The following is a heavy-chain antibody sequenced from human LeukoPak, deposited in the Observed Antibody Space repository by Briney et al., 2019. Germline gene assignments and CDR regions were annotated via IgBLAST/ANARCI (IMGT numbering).Heavy chain of an antibody. CDR1: GFTFSSYA. CDR3: AKSGYNRFDY. V-gene: IGHV3-23*01. Sequence: GGSLRLSCAASGFTFSSYAMSWVRQAPGKGLEWVSSISGSGSGGSAYYADSVKGRFTISRDNSKNTLYLQMNSLRAEDTAVYYCAKSGYNRFDYWGQGTLVTVSS. CDR2: ISGSGSGGSA. J-gene: IGHJ4*02. D-gene: IGHD5-24*01.